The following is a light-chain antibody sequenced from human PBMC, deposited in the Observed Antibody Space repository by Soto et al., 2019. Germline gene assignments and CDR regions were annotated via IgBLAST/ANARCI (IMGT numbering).Light chain of an antibody. CDR2: GAS. CDR1: QSVSSSY. J-gene: IGKJ5*01. Sequence: IVLTQSPGTLSLSPGKSATLFCRAIQSVSSSYLAWYQQKPGQAPRLVIYGASSRATGIPDRFSGSGSGTEFTLTISSLQSEDFAVYYGQQYNSWPPITFGQGTRLEIK. CDR3: QQYNSWPPIT. V-gene: IGKV3-20*01.